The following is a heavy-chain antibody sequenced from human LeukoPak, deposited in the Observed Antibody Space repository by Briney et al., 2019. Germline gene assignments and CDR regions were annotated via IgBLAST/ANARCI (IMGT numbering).Heavy chain of an antibody. J-gene: IGHJ6*03. D-gene: IGHD3-3*01. CDR3: ARLHYDFWSGYQHYYYMDV. CDR1: GGSISSYY. Sequence: SETLSLTCTVSGGSISSYYWSWIRQPAGKGLEWIGRIYTSGSTYYNPSLKSRVTISVDTSKNQFSLKLSSVTAADTAVYYCARLHYDFWSGYQHYYYMDVWGKGTTVTVSS. V-gene: IGHV4-4*07. CDR2: IYTSGST.